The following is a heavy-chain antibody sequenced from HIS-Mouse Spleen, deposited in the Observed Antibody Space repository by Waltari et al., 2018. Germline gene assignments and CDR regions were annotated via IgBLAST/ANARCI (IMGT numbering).Heavy chain of an antibody. J-gene: IGHJ2*01. V-gene: IGHV4-34*01. CDR1: GGSFSGYY. CDR3: GRRGRYGGNLPGFFDL. D-gene: IGHD2-15*01. Sequence: GAGLLKPSETLSLTCAVYGGSFSGYYWSWIRQPPGKGLEWIGEINHSGSTNYNPSLKSRVTISVDTSKNQFSLELSSVTAADTAVYYCGRRGRYGGNLPGFFDLWGRWTLVTVSS. CDR2: INHSGST.